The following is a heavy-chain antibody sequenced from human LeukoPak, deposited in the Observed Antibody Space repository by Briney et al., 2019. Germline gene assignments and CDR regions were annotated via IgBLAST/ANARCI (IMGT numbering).Heavy chain of an antibody. Sequence: GGSLRLSCVASGFSFSGYWMSWVRQAPGKGLEWVSAISGSGGSTYYADSVKGRFTISRDNSKNTLYLQMNSLRAEDTAVYYCAKRTSNWNYFDYWGQGTLVTVSS. CDR3: AKRTSNWNYFDY. V-gene: IGHV3-23*01. CDR1: GFSFSGYW. CDR2: ISGSGGST. J-gene: IGHJ4*02. D-gene: IGHD1-20*01.